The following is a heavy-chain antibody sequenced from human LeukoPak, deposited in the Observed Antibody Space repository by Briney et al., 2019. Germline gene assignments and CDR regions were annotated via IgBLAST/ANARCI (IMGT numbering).Heavy chain of an antibody. CDR3: AKDWDSSNWSDPHFDY. D-gene: IGHD6-13*01. CDR1: GFTFTHYG. J-gene: IGHJ4*02. V-gene: IGHV3-30*02. Sequence: PGGSLRLSCAASGFTFTHYGMNWVRQAPGKGLEWVTFIRYDGSTKYYTDSVKGRFTISRDNSKNTLYLQMSSLRPEDTAMYYCAKDWDSSNWSDPHFDYWGQGTLVTVSS. CDR2: IRYDGSTK.